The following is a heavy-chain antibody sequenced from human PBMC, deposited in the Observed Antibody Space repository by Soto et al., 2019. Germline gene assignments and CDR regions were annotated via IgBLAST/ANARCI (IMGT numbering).Heavy chain of an antibody. D-gene: IGHD3-10*01. CDR1: GFTFNNYA. CDR2: ISGGGDTT. V-gene: IGHV3-23*01. J-gene: IGHJ4*02. Sequence: EVQLLESGGGLVQPGGSLRLSCAASGFTFNNYAMTWVRQAPGKGLEWVSAISGGGDTTSYADSVKGRFTVSRDGSKNTLDLPMSSLRAEHPALYYCAKGRGGSGSLTPRVDFWGQGTLVTVSS. CDR3: AKGRGGSGSLTPRVDF.